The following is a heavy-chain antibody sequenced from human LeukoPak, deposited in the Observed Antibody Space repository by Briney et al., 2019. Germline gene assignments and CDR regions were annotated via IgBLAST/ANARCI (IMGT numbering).Heavy chain of an antibody. CDR3: ARELVPAAIYWFDP. Sequence: PGGSLRLSCAASGFTISNYNMNWVRQPPGKGLEWVSYMGSSISNTIYYADSVKGRFTISRDNAKNSLYLQMNSLRAEDTAVYYCARELVPAAIYWFDPWGQGTLVTVSS. CDR1: GFTISNYN. V-gene: IGHV3-48*01. D-gene: IGHD2-2*01. J-gene: IGHJ5*02. CDR2: MGSSISNTI.